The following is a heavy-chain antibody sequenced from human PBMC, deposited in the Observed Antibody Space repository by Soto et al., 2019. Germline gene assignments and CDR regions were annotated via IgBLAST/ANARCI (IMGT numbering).Heavy chain of an antibody. CDR3: ARGRHWFGP. J-gene: IGHJ5*02. CDR1: GIYITSSY. Sequence: SETMSLTCTVSGIYITSSYWNWFRQSPGKGLEWIGQISDRGDINYNPPLESRVAISTDTSKNRVSLTLTAVNAADTAVYFCARGRHWFGPWGQGILVTV. CDR2: ISDRGDI. V-gene: IGHV4-59*08.